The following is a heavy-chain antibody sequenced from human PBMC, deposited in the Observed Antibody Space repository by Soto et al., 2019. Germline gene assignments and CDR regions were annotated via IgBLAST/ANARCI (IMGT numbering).Heavy chain of an antibody. Sequence: XEFLRLSCAASGFTFSSYSMHWVRQAPGKGLEWVSSIGTRSDIYYADSVKGRFTISRDNAKNSLSLQMNSMTAEDTAVYYCAREETDWPLAYGLDVWGQGTTVTVSS. CDR2: IGTRSDI. CDR3: AREETDWPLAYGLDV. J-gene: IGHJ6*02. V-gene: IGHV3-21*01. CDR1: GFTFSSYS. D-gene: IGHD3-9*01.